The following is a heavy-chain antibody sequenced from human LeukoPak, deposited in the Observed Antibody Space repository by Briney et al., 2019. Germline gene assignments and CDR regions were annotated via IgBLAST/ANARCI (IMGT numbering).Heavy chain of an antibody. J-gene: IGHJ5*02. Sequence: SETLSPTCTASDVSFSGYYWSWIRQPPGKGLEWIGYIYYTGSTNYNPSLKSRDLISVDTSKNQFSLKVSSVTAADTAVYYCVRSKSGTYGWFDPWGQGSLVTVSS. V-gene: IGHV4-59*01. D-gene: IGHD2-15*01. CDR2: IYYTGST. CDR1: DVSFSGYY. CDR3: VRSKSGTYGWFDP.